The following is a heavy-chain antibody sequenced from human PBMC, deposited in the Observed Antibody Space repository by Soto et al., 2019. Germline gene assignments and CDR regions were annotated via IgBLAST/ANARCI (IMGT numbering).Heavy chain of an antibody. D-gene: IGHD6-6*01. J-gene: IGHJ6*02. CDR3: ASPLFEYSSTMDV. Sequence: EVQLVESGGGLVKPGGSLRLSCAASGFPFSSYSMNWVRQAPGKGLEWVSSISSSSSYIYYADSVKGRFTISRDNAKNSLYLQMNSLRAEDTAVYYCASPLFEYSSTMDVWGQGTTVTVSS. CDR1: GFPFSSYS. CDR2: ISSSSSYI. V-gene: IGHV3-21*01.